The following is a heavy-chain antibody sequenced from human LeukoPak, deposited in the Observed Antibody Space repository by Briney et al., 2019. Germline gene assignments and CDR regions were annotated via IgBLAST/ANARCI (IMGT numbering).Heavy chain of an antibody. CDR1: ADSISSSTYY. CDR2: IYYSGST. V-gene: IGHV4-39*07. D-gene: IGHD7-27*01. CDR3: ARDPRGDYHYYFDY. J-gene: IGHJ4*02. Sequence: LETLSLTCAVSADSISSSTYYWGWVRQPPGKGLEWIGSIYYSGSTYYNPSLKSRVTISIDTSKSQFSLKLSSVTAADTAVYYCARDPRGDYHYYFDYWGQGALVTVSS.